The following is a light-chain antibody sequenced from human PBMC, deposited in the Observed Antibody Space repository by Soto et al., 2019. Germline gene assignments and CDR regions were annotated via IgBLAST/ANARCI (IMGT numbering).Light chain of an antibody. V-gene: IGLV1-44*01. CDR3: STWDDSLDGPV. CDR2: NNN. CDR1: RSNIGSQV. J-gene: IGLJ3*02. Sequence: QSVLTQPPSASGTPGQKVTISCSGSRSNIGSQVVNWFQHVPGTAPKLIMYNNNERPSGVPARISGSKSGKSAALAISGLPSADEDDYYCSTWDDSLDGPVFGGGTKLTVL.